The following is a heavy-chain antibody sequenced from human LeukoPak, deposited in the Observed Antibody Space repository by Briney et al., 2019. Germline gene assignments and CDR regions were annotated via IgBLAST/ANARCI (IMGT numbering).Heavy chain of an antibody. J-gene: IGHJ4*02. V-gene: IGHV3-20*04. Sequence: GGSLRLSCTASGFTFDDYGMSWVRQAPGKGLERVSGINWNGGSTGYADSVKGRFTISRDNAKNSLYLQMNSLRAEDTALYYCARVNDSSGYYSAPFDYWGQGTLVTVSS. D-gene: IGHD3-22*01. CDR1: GFTFDDYG. CDR3: ARVNDSSGYYSAPFDY. CDR2: INWNGGST.